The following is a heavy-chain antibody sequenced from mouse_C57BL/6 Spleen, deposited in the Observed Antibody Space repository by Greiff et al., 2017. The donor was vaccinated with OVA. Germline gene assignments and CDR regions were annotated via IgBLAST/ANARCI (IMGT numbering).Heavy chain of an antibody. Sequence: QVHVKQPGAELVRPGSSVKLSCKASGYTFTSYWMHWVKQRPIQGLEWIGNIDPSDSETHYNQKFKDKATLTVDKSSSTAYMQLSSLTSEDSAVYYCARRGDGSSPSLSMDYWGQGTSVTVSS. D-gene: IGHD1-1*01. V-gene: IGHV1-52*01. CDR1: GYTFTSYW. CDR3: ARRGDGSSPSLSMDY. CDR2: IDPSDSET. J-gene: IGHJ4*01.